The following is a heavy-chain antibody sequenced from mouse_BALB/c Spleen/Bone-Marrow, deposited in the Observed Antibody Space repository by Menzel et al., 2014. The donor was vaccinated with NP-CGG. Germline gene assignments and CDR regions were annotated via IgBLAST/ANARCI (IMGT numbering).Heavy chain of an antibody. D-gene: IGHD2-1*01. CDR1: GFTFRSFG. Sequence: EVKLVESGGGLVQPGGSRKLSCAASGFTFRSFGMHWVRQAPEKGLEWVAYISSGSSTIYYADTVKGRFTISRDNPKNTLFLQMTSLRSEDTAMYYCARGGNFAWFAYWGQGTLVTVSA. CDR3: ARGGNFAWFAY. CDR2: ISSGSSTI. J-gene: IGHJ3*01. V-gene: IGHV5-17*02.